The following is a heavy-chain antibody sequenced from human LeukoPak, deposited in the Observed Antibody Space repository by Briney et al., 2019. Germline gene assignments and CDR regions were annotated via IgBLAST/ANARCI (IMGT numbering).Heavy chain of an antibody. D-gene: IGHD5-18*01. CDR1: GFTVSSNY. Sequence: GGSLRLSCTASGFTVSSNYMSWVRQAPGKGLEWVSYISSSSSYTNYADSVKGRFTISRDNAKYSLYLQMNSLRAEDTAVYYCATGNTAGAFDYWGQGTLVTVSS. CDR3: ATGNTAGAFDY. V-gene: IGHV3-11*06. J-gene: IGHJ4*02. CDR2: ISSSSSYT.